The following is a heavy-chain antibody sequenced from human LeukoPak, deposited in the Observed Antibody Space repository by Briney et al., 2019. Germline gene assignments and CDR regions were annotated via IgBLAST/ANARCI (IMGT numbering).Heavy chain of an antibody. CDR3: ARARGGNDILTGYYRVSWFDP. CDR1: GGSISSYY. Sequence: PSETLSLTCTVSGGSISSYYWSWIRQPPGKGLEWIGYIYYSGSTNYNPSLKSRVTISVDTSKNQFFLKLSSVTAADTAVYYCARARGGNDILTGYYRVSWFDPWGQGTLVTVSS. D-gene: IGHD3-9*01. CDR2: IYYSGST. J-gene: IGHJ5*02. V-gene: IGHV4-59*01.